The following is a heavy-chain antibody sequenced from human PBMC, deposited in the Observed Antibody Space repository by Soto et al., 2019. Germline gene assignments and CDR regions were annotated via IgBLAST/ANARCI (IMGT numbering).Heavy chain of an antibody. V-gene: IGHV3-11*01. D-gene: IGHD5-18*01. CDR1: GFTFSDYY. J-gene: IGHJ6*02. CDR3: ARETYSYGLNSYYGMDV. CDR2: ISSSGSTI. Sequence: PGGSLRLSCAASGFTFSDYYMSWIRQAPGKGLEWVSYISSSGSTIYYADSVKGRFTISRDNAKNSLYLQMNSLRAEDTALYYCARETYSYGLNSYYGMDVWGQGTTVTVSS.